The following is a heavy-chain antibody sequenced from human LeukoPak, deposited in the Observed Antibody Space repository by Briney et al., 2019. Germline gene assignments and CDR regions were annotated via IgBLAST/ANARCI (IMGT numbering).Heavy chain of an antibody. CDR1: RYNFTSYW. V-gene: IGHV5-51*01. Sequence: GESLKISCKGSRYNFTSYWIGWVRQMPGKGLEWMGIIYPGDSDTRYSPSFQGQVTISADKSISTAYLPWSSLKASDRAVYYCARRSTLSYDYYMDVWGKGTTVTVSS. CDR3: ARRSTLSYDYYMDV. CDR2: IYPGDSDT. D-gene: IGHD6-6*01. J-gene: IGHJ6*03.